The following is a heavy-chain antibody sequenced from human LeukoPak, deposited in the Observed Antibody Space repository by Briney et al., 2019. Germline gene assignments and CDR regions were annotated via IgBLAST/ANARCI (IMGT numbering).Heavy chain of an antibody. J-gene: IGHJ3*02. CDR1: GFTFSDPT. CDR2: IRSELNGYAT. V-gene: IGHV3-73*01. Sequence: PGGSLILSCAASGFTFSDPTIHWVRQASGKGLEWVGRIRSELNGYATAYAASVRGRFTISRDDSKNTAYLQMDNLKTGDTAVFYCTKQTADDAFDIWGRGTMVTVSS. CDR3: TKQTADDAFDI.